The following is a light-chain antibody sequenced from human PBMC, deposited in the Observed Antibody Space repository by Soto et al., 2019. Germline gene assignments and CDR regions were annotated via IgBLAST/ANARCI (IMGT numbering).Light chain of an antibody. J-gene: IGLJ3*02. V-gene: IGLV2-14*01. CDR3: CSHTSSVTWV. CDR1: SSDIGGYNY. CDR2: EVS. Sequence: QSALTQPASVSGSPGQSITISCTGTSSDIGGYNYVSWYQQHPGKAPKLIIFEVSNRPSGVSDRFSASKSCNTASLTISGLQAEDEADYYCCSHTSSVTWVFGGGTQLTVL.